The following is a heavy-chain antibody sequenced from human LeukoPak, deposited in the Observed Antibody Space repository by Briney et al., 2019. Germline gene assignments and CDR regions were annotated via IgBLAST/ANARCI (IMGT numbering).Heavy chain of an antibody. CDR2: VSPSHTTR. Sequence: GASVKLSCKASGYTFRQYSISWVRQAPGKGFEWMGWVSPSHTTRVYAQEFQGRVTMTADTNTNTVSMELRSLRFDDTAVYLCARDYILPLETDNGDGFAIWGQGTVVTVSS. CDR3: ARDYILPLETDNGDGFAI. V-gene: IGHV1-18*01. J-gene: IGHJ3*02. CDR1: GYTFRQYS. D-gene: IGHD3-3*02.